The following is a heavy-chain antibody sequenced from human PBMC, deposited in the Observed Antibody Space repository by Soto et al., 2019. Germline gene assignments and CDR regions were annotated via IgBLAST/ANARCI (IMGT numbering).Heavy chain of an antibody. J-gene: IGHJ6*02. D-gene: IGHD3-3*01. Sequence: GGSLRLSCAASGHTFSTYSMNWVRQAPGKGLEWIAYISADSETIFYADSVKGRFTISRDDAERSLFLQMNSLRDEDTARYYCARLYYDYVWGQGTTVTRLL. V-gene: IGHV3-48*02. CDR2: ISADSETI. CDR1: GHTFSTYS. CDR3: ARLYYDYV.